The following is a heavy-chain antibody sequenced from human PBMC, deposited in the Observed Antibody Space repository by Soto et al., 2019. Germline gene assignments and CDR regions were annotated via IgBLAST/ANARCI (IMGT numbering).Heavy chain of an antibody. Sequence: ASVKVSCKASGYTFTSYGISWVRQAPGQGLEWMGWISAYNGNTNYAQKLQGRVTMTTDTSTSTAYMELRSLRSDDTAVYYCARDLTGRASGYYYGDAFDIWGQGTMVTVSS. CDR1: GYTFTSYG. CDR2: ISAYNGNT. CDR3: ARDLTGRASGYYYGDAFDI. D-gene: IGHD3-22*01. J-gene: IGHJ3*02. V-gene: IGHV1-18*01.